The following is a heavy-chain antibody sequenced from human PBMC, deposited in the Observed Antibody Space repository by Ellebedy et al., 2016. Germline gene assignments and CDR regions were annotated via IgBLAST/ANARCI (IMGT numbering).Heavy chain of an antibody. CDR2: IYYSGST. CDR3: ARGGGSYIY. D-gene: IGHD1-26*01. CDR1: GGSFSSYY. V-gene: IGHV4-59*12. J-gene: IGHJ4*02. Sequence: SETLSLXXTVSGGSFSSYYWSWIRQHPGKGLEWIGYIYYSGSTYYNPSLKSRVTISVDTSKNQFSLKLSSVTAADTAVYYCARGGGSYIYWGQGTLVTVSS.